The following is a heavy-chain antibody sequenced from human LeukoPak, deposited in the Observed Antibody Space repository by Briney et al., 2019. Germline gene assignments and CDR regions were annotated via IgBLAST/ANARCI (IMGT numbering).Heavy chain of an antibody. V-gene: IGHV3-21*01. J-gene: IGHJ4*02. CDR2: ISSSSSYI. CDR3: ARGPELHYFDY. D-gene: IGHD1-14*01. Sequence: GGSLRLSCAASGFTFSSYSMNWVRQAPGKGLEWVSSISSSSSYIYYADSVKGRFTISRDNAKNSLYLQMNSLRAEDTAVYYCARGPELHYFDYWGQGTLVTVSS. CDR1: GFTFSSYS.